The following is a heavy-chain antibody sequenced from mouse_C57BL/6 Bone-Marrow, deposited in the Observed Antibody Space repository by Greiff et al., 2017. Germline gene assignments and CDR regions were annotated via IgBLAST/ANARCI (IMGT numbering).Heavy chain of an antibody. CDR3: AKREKPSYYGSSSYWYFDV. CDR1: GFSLTSYG. Sequence: VQLQQSGPGLVAPSQSLSITCTVSGFSLTSYGVSWVRQPPGKGLEWLGVIWGDGSTNYHSALISRLSISKDNSKSQVFLKLNSLQTDDTATYYCAKREKPSYYGSSSYWYFDVWGTGTTVTVSS. D-gene: IGHD1-1*01. J-gene: IGHJ1*03. CDR2: IWGDGST. V-gene: IGHV2-3*01.